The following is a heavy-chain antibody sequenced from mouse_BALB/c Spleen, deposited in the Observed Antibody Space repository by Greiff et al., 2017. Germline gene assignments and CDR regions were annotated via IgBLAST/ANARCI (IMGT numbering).Heavy chain of an antibody. V-gene: IGHV2-6-7*01. D-gene: IGHD1-2*01. CDR2: IWGDGST. Sequence: QVQLQQSGPGLVAPSQSLSITCTVSGFSFTGYGVNWVRQPPGKGLEWLGMIWGDGSTDYNSALKSRMSISKDNSKSQVFLKMNSLQTDDTARYYWARDREDYYGYNYAMDYWGQGTSVTVSS. J-gene: IGHJ4*01. CDR1: GFSFTGYG. CDR3: ARDREDYYGYNYAMDY.